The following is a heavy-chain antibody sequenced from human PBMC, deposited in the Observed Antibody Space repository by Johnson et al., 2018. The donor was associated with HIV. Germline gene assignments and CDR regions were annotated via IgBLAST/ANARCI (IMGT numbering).Heavy chain of an antibody. CDR3: ARDWSWRGSLKGGGAFDI. CDR1: GFTFSTYA. V-gene: IGHV3-30*04. CDR2: ISYDGSNK. J-gene: IGHJ3*02. Sequence: QVQLVESGGGVVQPERSLRLSCAASGFTFSTYAMHWVRQAPGKGLEWVAAISYDGSNKYYADSVKGRFTISRDNSKNTLYLQMNSLRAEDTAVFFCARDWSWRGSLKGGGAFDIWGQGTLVTVSA. D-gene: IGHD1-26*01.